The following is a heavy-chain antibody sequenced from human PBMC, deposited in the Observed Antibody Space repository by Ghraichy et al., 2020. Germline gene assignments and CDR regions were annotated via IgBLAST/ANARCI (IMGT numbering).Heavy chain of an antibody. V-gene: IGHV3-21*01. CDR3: ARANLGGGGSYFDY. Sequence: GGSLRLSCAASGFTFSSYSMNWVRQAPGKGLEWVSSISSSSSYIYYADSVKGRFTISRDNAKNSLYLQMNSLRAEDTAVYYCARANLGGGGSYFDYWGQGTLVTVSS. CDR2: ISSSSSYI. J-gene: IGHJ4*02. D-gene: IGHD2-15*01. CDR1: GFTFSSYS.